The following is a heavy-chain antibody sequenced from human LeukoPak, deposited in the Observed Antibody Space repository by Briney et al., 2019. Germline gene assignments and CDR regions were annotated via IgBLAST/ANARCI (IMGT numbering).Heavy chain of an antibody. Sequence: SENLSLTCAVYGGSFSGYYWSWIRQPPGKGLEWIGEINHSGSTNYNPSLKSRVTISVDTSKNQFSLKLSSVTAADTAVYYCARVVSSGWYPFDYWGQGTLVTVSS. CDR1: GGSFSGYY. CDR2: INHSGST. D-gene: IGHD6-19*01. CDR3: ARVVSSGWYPFDY. V-gene: IGHV4-34*01. J-gene: IGHJ4*02.